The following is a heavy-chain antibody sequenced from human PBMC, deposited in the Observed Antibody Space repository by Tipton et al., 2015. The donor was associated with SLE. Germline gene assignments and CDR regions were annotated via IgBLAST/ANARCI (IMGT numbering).Heavy chain of an antibody. V-gene: IGHV4-38-2*01. D-gene: IGHD3-10*01. Sequence: TLSLTCAVSGYSISSGYYWGWFRQPPGKGLEWIGSIYHSGSTYYNPSLKSRDTISVDTSKNQFSLKMSSVTAADTAMYYCGRGWFGELLPDWYFDLWGRGMLVTVSS. CDR3: GRGWFGELLPDWYFDL. CDR1: GYSISSGYY. CDR2: IYHSGST. J-gene: IGHJ2*01.